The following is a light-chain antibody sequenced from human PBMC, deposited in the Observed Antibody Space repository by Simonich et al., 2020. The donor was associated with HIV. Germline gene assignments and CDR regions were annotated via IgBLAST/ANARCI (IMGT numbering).Light chain of an antibody. CDR1: QSMSSW. J-gene: IGKJ1*01. V-gene: IGKV1-5*03. CDR2: KAS. Sequence: DIQMTQSPSTLSASVGDRVTITCRASQSMSSWLAWYQQTPGKAPKLLIYKASSLESGVPSRFSGSGSGTEFILTISSLQPDDFAVYYCQQYNNWPPAFGQGTKVEIK. CDR3: QQYNNWPPA.